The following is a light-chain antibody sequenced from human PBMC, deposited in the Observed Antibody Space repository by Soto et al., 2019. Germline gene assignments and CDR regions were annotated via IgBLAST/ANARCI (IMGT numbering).Light chain of an antibody. CDR3: QQCVSWPPLT. CDR2: GAS. J-gene: IGKJ4*01. Sequence: EIVMTQSPATLSVSPGETATLSCRASQSVNLNLAWYQQKPGQPPRLLIYGASIRATGIPARFSGSGAVTDFTLTINSLQSEDSAVYYCQQCVSWPPLTFGGGTTVEIK. CDR1: QSVNLN. V-gene: IGKV3-15*01.